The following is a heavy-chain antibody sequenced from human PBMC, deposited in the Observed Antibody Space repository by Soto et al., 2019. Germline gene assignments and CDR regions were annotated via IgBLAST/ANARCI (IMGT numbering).Heavy chain of an antibody. J-gene: IGHJ6*04. CDR1: GFTVSSKY. CDR2: IQSGGPT. CDR3: ARADVLCYGGRCYGVPVDV. Sequence: EVQLVESGGGLVQPGGSLRLSCAASGFTVSSKYMSWVRQAPGKGLEWVSLIQSGGPTYYADSVNGRFTISRDTSENTVHLQMDSLRAEDTAVYYCARADVLCYGGRCYGVPVDVWGKWTTVTVSS. D-gene: IGHD2-15*01. V-gene: IGHV3-66*01.